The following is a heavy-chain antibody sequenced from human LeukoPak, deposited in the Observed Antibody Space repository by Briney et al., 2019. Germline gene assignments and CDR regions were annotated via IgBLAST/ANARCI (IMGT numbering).Heavy chain of an antibody. Sequence: SGPTLVNPTQTLTLTCTFSGFSLSTSGMCVSWIRQPPGKALEWLARIDWDDDKYYSTSLKTRLTISKDTPKNQVVLTMTNMDPVDTATYYCARIRSLSGSYSFDYWGQGTLVTVSS. CDR2: IDWDDDK. V-gene: IGHV2-70*11. CDR1: GFSLSTSGMC. D-gene: IGHD1-26*01. CDR3: ARIRSLSGSYSFDY. J-gene: IGHJ4*02.